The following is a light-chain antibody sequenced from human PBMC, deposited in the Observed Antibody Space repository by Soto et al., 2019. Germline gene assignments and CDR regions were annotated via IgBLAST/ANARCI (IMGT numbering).Light chain of an antibody. Sequence: QSVLTQPASVSGSPGQSITISCAGTSSDVGGYNYVSWYHQHPGQAPKLMIYEVSNRPSGVSNRFSGSKSGHTASLTISGLQAEDEADYYCSSYTSNTTPVFGTGTKVTVL. CDR2: EVS. V-gene: IGLV2-14*01. J-gene: IGLJ1*01. CDR1: SSDVGGYNY. CDR3: SSYTSNTTPV.